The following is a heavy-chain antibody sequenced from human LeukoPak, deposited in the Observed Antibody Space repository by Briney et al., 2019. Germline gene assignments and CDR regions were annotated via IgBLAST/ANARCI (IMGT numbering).Heavy chain of an antibody. Sequence: GGSLRLSCAASGFTFSSYGMHWVRQAPGKGLEWVAVIWYDGSNKYYADSVKGRFTISRDNSKNTLYLQMNSLRAEDTAVYYCARSLTHNWFDPWGQGTLVTVSS. CDR1: GFTFSSYG. V-gene: IGHV3-33*01. J-gene: IGHJ5*02. CDR2: IWYDGSNK. CDR3: ARSLTHNWFDP.